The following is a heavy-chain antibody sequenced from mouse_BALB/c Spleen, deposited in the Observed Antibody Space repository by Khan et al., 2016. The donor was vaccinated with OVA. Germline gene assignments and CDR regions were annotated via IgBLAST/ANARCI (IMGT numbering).Heavy chain of an antibody. V-gene: IGHV2-6-1*01. CDR2: IWSDGST. CDR3: ARQPYYHYYILDY. Sequence: QVQLKESGPGLVAPSQSLSITCTISGFSLTNYGVHWVRQPPGKGLEWLVVIWSDGSTSYNSALNSRLIISKDNSKSQVFLKLNSLQTEDTAMYYCARQPYYHYYILDYGGQGTSVTVSS. D-gene: IGHD2-10*01. J-gene: IGHJ4*01. CDR1: GFSLTNYG.